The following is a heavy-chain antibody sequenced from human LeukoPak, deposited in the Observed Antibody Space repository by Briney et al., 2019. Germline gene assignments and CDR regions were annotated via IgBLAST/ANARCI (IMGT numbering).Heavy chain of an antibody. CDR2: IYYSGST. CDR3: ARSTSGWFVFDY. CDR1: GGSISSYY. J-gene: IGHJ4*02. V-gene: IGHV4-59*01. Sequence: SETLSLTCTVSGGSISSYYWSWIRQPPGKGLEWIGYIYYSGSTNYNPSLKSRVTISVDASKNQFSLKLSSVTAADTAVYYCARSTSGWFVFDYWGQGTLVTVSS. D-gene: IGHD6-19*01.